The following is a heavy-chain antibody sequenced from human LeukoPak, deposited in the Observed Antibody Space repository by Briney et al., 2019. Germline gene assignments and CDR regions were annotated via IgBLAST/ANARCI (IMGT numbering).Heavy chain of an antibody. CDR3: ARVDPHYYGMDV. CDR1: GFTFSSYW. J-gene: IGHJ6*02. CDR2: IKQDGSEK. V-gene: IGHV3-7*01. Sequence: GGSLRLSCAASGFTFSSYWISWVRQAPGKGLEWVANIKQDGSEKYYVDSVKGRFTISRDNAKNSLYLQMNSLRAEDTAVYYCARVDPHYYGMDVWGQGTTVTVSS.